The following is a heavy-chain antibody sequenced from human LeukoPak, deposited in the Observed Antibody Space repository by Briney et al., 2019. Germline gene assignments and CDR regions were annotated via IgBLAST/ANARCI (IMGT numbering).Heavy chain of an antibody. CDR2: IYYSGST. Sequence: PSETLSLTCNVSGGSISSYYWSWIRQPPGKGLEWIGYIYYSGSTNYNPSLKSRVNISLDTSKNQFPLYLSSVTDADPADDYSGSTNYNPSLKSRVTISVDTSKNQFSLKLSSVTAADTAVYYCARDPGYDIKSWYYYGMDVWGKGTTVTVSS. D-gene: IGHD3-10*01. CDR3: GSTNYNPSLKSRVTISVDTSKNQFSLKLSSVTAADTAVYYCARDPGYDIKSWYYYGMDV. V-gene: IGHV4-59*01. J-gene: IGHJ6*04. CDR1: GGSISSYY.